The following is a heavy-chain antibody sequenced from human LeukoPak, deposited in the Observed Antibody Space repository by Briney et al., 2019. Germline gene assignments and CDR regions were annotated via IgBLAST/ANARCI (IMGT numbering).Heavy chain of an antibody. CDR3: AKNGRGSYYYYYYMDV. CDR1: GFTFSSYG. CDR2: IRYDGSNK. V-gene: IGHV3-30*02. J-gene: IGHJ6*03. Sequence: GGSLRLSCAASGFTFSSYGMHWVRQAPGKGLEWVAFIRYDGSNKYYADSVKGRFTISRDNSKNTLYLQMNSLRADDTAVYYCAKNGRGSYYYYYYMDVWGKGTTVTVSS. D-gene: IGHD1-1*01.